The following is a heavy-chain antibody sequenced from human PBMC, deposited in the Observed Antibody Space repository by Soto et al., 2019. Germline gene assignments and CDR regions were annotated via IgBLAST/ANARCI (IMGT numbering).Heavy chain of an antibody. Sequence: ASVKVSCKASGGTFSSYAISWVRQAPGQGLEWMGGIIPIFGTANYAQKFQGRVTITADESTSTAYMELSSLRSEDTAVYYCARGRGYYDSSGYRFYYLDYWGQGTLVTVSS. CDR3: ARGRGYYDSSGYRFYYLDY. D-gene: IGHD3-22*01. CDR1: GGTFSSYA. J-gene: IGHJ4*02. V-gene: IGHV1-69*13. CDR2: IIPIFGTA.